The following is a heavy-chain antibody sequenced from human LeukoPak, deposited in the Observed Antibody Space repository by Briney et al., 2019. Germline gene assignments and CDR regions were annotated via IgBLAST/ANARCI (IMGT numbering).Heavy chain of an antibody. Sequence: SETLSLTCTVSGGSITTYYWSWIRQPAGKGLEWIGRVSTSGRTNYNPSLKSRLTMSADTSKKQLSLILNSVTAADTAVYYCAVGRPRNTTRLDDGYDFWGQGTMVTVSS. D-gene: IGHD1-1*01. J-gene: IGHJ3*01. CDR1: GGSITTYY. CDR3: AVGRPRNTTRLDDGYDF. CDR2: VSTSGRT. V-gene: IGHV4-4*07.